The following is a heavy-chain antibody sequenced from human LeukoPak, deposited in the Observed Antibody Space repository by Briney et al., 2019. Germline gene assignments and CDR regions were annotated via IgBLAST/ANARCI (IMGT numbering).Heavy chain of an antibody. CDR1: GYTFTGYY. V-gene: IGHV1-2*02. D-gene: IGHD6-19*01. CDR3: ARAPPYSSGWYSWFDP. Sequence: ASVKVSCKASGYTFTGYYMHWVRQAPGQGLEWMGWINPNSGGTNYAQKFQGRVTMTRDTSISTAYMELRSLRSDDTAVYYCARAPPYSSGWYSWFDPWGQGTLVTVSS. CDR2: INPNSGGT. J-gene: IGHJ5*02.